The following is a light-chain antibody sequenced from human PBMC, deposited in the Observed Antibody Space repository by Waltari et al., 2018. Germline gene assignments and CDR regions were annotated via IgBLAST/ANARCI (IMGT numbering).Light chain of an antibody. V-gene: IGKV1-39*01. CDR2: TAS. CDR3: QQSYTTPYT. CDR1: QSVSDY. Sequence: DIQMTQSPSYLSASLGDRVTITCRASQSVSDYLNWYHQKPGKAPRPLIYTASSLQSGVPSTFSGSGSGTEFTLTISSLQIEDFATYYCQQSYTTPYTFGQGTKLEIK. J-gene: IGKJ2*01.